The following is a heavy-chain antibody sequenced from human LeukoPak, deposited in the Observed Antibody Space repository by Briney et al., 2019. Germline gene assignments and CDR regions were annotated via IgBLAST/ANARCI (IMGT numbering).Heavy chain of an antibody. J-gene: IGHJ2*01. CDR1: GFTFSSYG. CDR2: IRYDGSNK. D-gene: IGHD6-25*01. V-gene: IGHV3-30*02. Sequence: PGGSLRLSCAASGFTFSSYGMHWVRQARGKGLEGVAFIRYDGSNKYYADSVKGRFTISRDNSKNTLYLQMNSLRAEDTAVYYCAKQSVSGYTRGWDWYFDLWGRGTLVTVSS. CDR3: AKQSVSGYTRGWDWYFDL.